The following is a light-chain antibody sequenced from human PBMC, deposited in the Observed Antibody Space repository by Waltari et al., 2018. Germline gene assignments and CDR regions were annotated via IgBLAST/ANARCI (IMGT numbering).Light chain of an antibody. CDR2: KAS. CDR1: QNINTW. Sequence: DIQMTQSPSTLFASVGDRVTITCRASQNINTWLAWHQQKPGKAPKLLIYKASSLESGVPSRFSGSGSGTEFTLTISSLQPDDFATYYCLQYNGEPRTFGQGTKVEVK. J-gene: IGKJ1*01. CDR3: LQYNGEPRT. V-gene: IGKV1-5*03.